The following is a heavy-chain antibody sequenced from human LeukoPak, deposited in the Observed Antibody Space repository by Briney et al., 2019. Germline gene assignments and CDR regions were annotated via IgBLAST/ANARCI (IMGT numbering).Heavy chain of an antibody. D-gene: IGHD4-17*01. V-gene: IGHV3-23*01. CDR2: ISVSGGSA. J-gene: IGHJ3*02. Sequence: GGSLRLSCAASGFTFSNYAMSWVRQAPGKGLEWVSSISVSGGSAYYADSVKGRFTISRDNSKNTLHLQMNSQRVEDTAVYFCAKGTTTDDAAFDIWGQGTMVTVSS. CDR3: AKGTTTDDAAFDI. CDR1: GFTFSNYA.